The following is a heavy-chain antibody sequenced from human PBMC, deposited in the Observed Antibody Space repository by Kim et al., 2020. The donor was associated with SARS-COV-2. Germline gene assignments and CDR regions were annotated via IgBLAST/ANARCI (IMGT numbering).Heavy chain of an antibody. CDR1: GDSLSSYP. J-gene: IGHJ5*02. CDR3: ARDRSGSSSSWFDP. Sequence: ASVKVSCKTSGDSLSSYPMNWVRQAPGQGLEWLGWINTITGNPTYAQAFIGRFVFSLDTSVSTTYLQISSLKPEDTAVYYCARDRSGSSSSWFDPWGQGTLVTVSS. CDR2: INTITGNP. D-gene: IGHD6-6*01. V-gene: IGHV7-4-1*02.